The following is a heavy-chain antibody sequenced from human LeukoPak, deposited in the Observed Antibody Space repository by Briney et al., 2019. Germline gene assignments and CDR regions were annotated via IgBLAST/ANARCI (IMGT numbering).Heavy chain of an antibody. CDR2: IGISSGNT. J-gene: IGHJ4*02. D-gene: IGHD1-1*01. CDR1: GWASNEYS. CDR3: ARDHNSAFDN. Sequence: LYCAASGWASNEYSMNCVRQDPRKGLEWISYIGISSGNTKYADSVKGRFTISGDNAKKSLYLQMNSLRVEDTAVYYCARDHNSAFDNWGQGTLDTVSS. V-gene: IGHV3-11*06.